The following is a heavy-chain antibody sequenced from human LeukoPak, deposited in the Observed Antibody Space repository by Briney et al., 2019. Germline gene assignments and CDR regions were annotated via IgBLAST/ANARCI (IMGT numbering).Heavy chain of an antibody. CDR1: GFTFSSYA. J-gene: IGHJ4*02. V-gene: IGHV3-30*04. D-gene: IGHD3-22*01. Sequence: PGRSLRLSCAASGFTFSSYAMHWVRQAPGKGLEWVAVISYDGSNKYYADSVKGRFTISRDNSKNTLYLQMNSLRAGDTAVYYCARDLYRIVVVPHYFDYWGQGTLVTVSS. CDR2: ISYDGSNK. CDR3: ARDLYRIVVVPHYFDY.